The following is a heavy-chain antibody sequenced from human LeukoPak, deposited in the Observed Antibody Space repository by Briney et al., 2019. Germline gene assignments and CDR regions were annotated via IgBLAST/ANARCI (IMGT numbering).Heavy chain of an antibody. CDR2: ISHSGSS. D-gene: IGHD3-22*01. J-gene: IGHJ4*02. CDR3: ARASYSYDINGWVPFDY. V-gene: IGHV4-34*01. CDR1: GGSFSGYH. Sequence: PSETLSLTCAVYGGSFSGYHWSWIRQPPGKGLEWIGEISHSGSSYYNPSLKSRLTISADTSKNQFSLKLNSVTAADTAVYYCARASYSYDINGWVPFDYWGQGTLVTVSS.